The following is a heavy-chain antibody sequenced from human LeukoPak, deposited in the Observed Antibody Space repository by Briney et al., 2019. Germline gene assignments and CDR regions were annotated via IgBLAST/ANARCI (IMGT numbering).Heavy chain of an antibody. V-gene: IGHV4-34*01. J-gene: IGHJ5*02. D-gene: IGHD1-26*01. CDR2: INHSGST. CDR3: AVPYSGSYGWFDP. CDR1: GGSFSGYY. Sequence: SETLSLTCAVYGGSFSGYYWSWIRQPPGKGLEWIGEINHSGSTNYNPCLKSRVTISVDTSKNQFSLKLSSVTAADTAVYYCAVPYSGSYGWFDPWGQGTLVTVSS.